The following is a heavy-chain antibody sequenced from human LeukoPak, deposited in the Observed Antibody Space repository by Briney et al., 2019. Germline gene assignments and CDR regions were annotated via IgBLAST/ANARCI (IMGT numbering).Heavy chain of an antibody. Sequence: SETLSLTCAVYGESLQNFYWSWIRQPPGKGPEWIGEIDHIGRTKYNPSLKSRLTISIDTSKNQFSLRLGSLTAADTAVYYCAKPIDCSSTICTGPMDVWGKGTTVTVSA. V-gene: IGHV4-34*01. CDR2: IDHIGRT. CDR3: AKPIDCSSTICTGPMDV. D-gene: IGHD2-2*01. J-gene: IGHJ6*04. CDR1: GESLQNFY.